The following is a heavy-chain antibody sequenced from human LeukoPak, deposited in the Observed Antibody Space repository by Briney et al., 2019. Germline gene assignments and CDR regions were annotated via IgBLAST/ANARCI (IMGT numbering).Heavy chain of an antibody. D-gene: IGHD3-22*01. CDR3: ARTAGESGWLRYYFDY. CDR2: ISSSSSYI. J-gene: IGHJ4*02. CDR1: GFTFSSYS. V-gene: IGHV3-21*01. Sequence: PGGSLRLSCAASGFTFSSYSMNWVRQAPGKGLEWVSSISSSSSYIYYADSVKGRFTISRDNAKNSLYLQMNSLRAEDTAVYYCARTAGESGWLRYYFDYWGQGTLVTVSS.